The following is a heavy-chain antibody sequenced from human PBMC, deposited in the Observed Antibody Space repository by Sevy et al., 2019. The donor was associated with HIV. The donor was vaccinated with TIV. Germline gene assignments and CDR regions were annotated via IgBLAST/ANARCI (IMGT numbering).Heavy chain of an antibody. Sequence: ASVKVSCKASGGTFSSYAISWVRQAPGQGLEWMGGIIPIFGTANYAQKFQGRVTITADESTSTAYMELSSLRSEDTAVYYCARDSWPAHYYDSSGYYHDYWGQGTLVTVSS. V-gene: IGHV1-69*13. D-gene: IGHD3-22*01. CDR1: GGTFSSYA. CDR3: ARDSWPAHYYDSSGYYHDY. J-gene: IGHJ4*02. CDR2: IIPIFGTA.